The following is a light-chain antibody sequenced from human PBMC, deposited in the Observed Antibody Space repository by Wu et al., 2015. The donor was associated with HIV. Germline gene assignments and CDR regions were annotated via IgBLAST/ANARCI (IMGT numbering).Light chain of an antibody. CDR2: KAS. J-gene: IGKJ2*03. V-gene: IGKV1-5*03. CDR3: QQYNSYPVS. CDR1: RVLVGV. Sequence: DRVTTRLRPGHVRVLVGVVGPRYQDRKTTGKRPLTLLIYKASSLEKVGSRSRFSGSGSGTEFTLTISSLQPDDFATYYCQQYNSYPVSFGQGTKLEIK.